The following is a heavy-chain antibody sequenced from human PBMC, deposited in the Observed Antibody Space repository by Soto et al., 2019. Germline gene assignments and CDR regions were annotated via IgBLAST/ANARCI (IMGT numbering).Heavy chain of an antibody. Sequence: PSETLSLTCTVSGGSISSSSYYWGWIRQPPGKGLEWIGSIYYSGSTYYNPSLKSRVTISVDTSKNQFSLKLSSVTAADTAVYYCARQGGSSSGWYNYYYFYGMDVWGQGTTVTVS. V-gene: IGHV4-39*01. CDR1: GGSISSSSYY. D-gene: IGHD6-19*01. J-gene: IGHJ6*02. CDR2: IYYSGST. CDR3: ARQGGSSSGWYNYYYFYGMDV.